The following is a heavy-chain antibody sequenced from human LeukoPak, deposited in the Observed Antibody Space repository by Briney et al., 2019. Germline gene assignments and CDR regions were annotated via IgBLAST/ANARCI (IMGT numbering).Heavy chain of an antibody. V-gene: IGHV3-20*04. Sequence: PGGSLRLPCAASGFTFDEYGMSWVRQAPGKGLEWVSGINWSGGTTVYAESVKGRFTVSRDNAKNSLYLQVNSLRVDDTALYYFARERFGSDYYLDVWGKGTTVTVSS. CDR1: GFTFDEYG. CDR3: ARERFGSDYYLDV. D-gene: IGHD3-10*01. J-gene: IGHJ6*03. CDR2: INWSGGTT.